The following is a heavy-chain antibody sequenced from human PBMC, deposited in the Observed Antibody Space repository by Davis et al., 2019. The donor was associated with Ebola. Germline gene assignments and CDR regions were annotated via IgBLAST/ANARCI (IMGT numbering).Heavy chain of an antibody. CDR3: AALFSGSYLAYVDV. D-gene: IGHD1-26*01. CDR1: GGSVSSDVYS. J-gene: IGHJ6*03. V-gene: IGHV4-61*08. CDR2: VYNRETT. Sequence: MPSETLSLTCTVAGGSVSSDVYSWNWMRQSPGKGLEWIGFVYNRETTNYNPSLNSRVSISKDTSKNQFSLKLSSVSAADTAVYYCAALFSGSYLAYVDVWGKGTTVTVS.